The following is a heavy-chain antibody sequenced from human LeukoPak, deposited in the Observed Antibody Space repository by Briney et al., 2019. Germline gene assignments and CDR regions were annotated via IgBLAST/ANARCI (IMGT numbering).Heavy chain of an antibody. V-gene: IGHV4-34*01. Sequence: SETLSLTCAVYGGSFSGYYWSWIRQPPGKGLEWIGEINHSGSTNYNPSLKSRVTISVDTSKNQFSLKLSSVTAADTAVYYCARGARAASNNWFDPWGQGTLVTVSS. J-gene: IGHJ5*02. CDR3: ARGARAASNNWFDP. CDR1: GGSFSGYY. CDR2: INHSGST. D-gene: IGHD2-15*01.